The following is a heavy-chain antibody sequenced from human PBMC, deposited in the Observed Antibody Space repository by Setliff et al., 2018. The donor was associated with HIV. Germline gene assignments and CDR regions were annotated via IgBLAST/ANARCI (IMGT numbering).Heavy chain of an antibody. D-gene: IGHD5-12*01. CDR2: IYYTGST. CDR3: ARGGVLLRFGYFDY. CDR1: GGSISTSRHY. J-gene: IGHJ4*01. Sequence: SETLSLTCTVSGGSISTSRHYWGWIRQPPGKGLEWIGSIYYTGSTYYNPSLKSRVTISVDTSKNQFSLKLSSVTAADTAVYYCARGGVLLRFGYFDYWGQGSLVTVSS. V-gene: IGHV4-39*07.